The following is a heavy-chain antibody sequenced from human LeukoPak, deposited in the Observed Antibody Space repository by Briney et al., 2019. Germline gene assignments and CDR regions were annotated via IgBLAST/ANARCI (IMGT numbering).Heavy chain of an antibody. V-gene: IGHV3-23*01. CDR1: GFTLSNYA. D-gene: IGHD6-19*01. CDR3: AKVSSAWYGDTFDI. CDR2: ISGSGSST. J-gene: IGHJ3*02. Sequence: GGSLRLSRTASGFTLSNYAMNWVRQAPGKGLEWVSGISGSGSSTYYVDSVKGRFSISRDNSKKTLYLQMNSLRVEDTAVYYCAKVSSAWYGDTFDIWGQGTMVTVSS.